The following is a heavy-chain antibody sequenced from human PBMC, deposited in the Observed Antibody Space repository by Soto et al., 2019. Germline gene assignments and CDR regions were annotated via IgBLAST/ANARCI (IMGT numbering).Heavy chain of an antibody. Sequence: PGGSLRLSCAASGFTFSSYSMNWVRQAPGKGLEWVSSISSSSSYIYYADSVKGRFTISRDNAKNSLYLQMNSLRAEDTAVYYCAGLPLGEPYDILTGYYDDYWGQGTLVTVSS. V-gene: IGHV3-21*01. CDR1: GFTFSSYS. J-gene: IGHJ4*02. CDR3: AGLPLGEPYDILTGYYDDY. CDR2: ISSSSSYI. D-gene: IGHD3-9*01.